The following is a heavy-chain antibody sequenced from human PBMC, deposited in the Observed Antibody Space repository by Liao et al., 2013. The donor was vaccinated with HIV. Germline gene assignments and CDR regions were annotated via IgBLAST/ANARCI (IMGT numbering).Heavy chain of an antibody. D-gene: IGHD3-3*02. J-gene: IGHJ3*01. V-gene: IGHV4-39*07. Sequence: QLQLQESGPGLVKPSETLSLTCTVSGGSISSSSYYWGWIRQPPGKGLEWIGNIYYSGSTYYNPSLKSRVTISVDTSKNQFSLKLSSVTAADTAVYYCARHFNRAFDVWGQGTMVTVSS. CDR3: ARHFNRAFDV. CDR1: GGSISSSSYY. CDR2: IYYSGST.